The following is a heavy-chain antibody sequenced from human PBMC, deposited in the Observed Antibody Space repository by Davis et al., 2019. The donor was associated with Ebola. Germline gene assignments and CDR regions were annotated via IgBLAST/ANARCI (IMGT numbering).Heavy chain of an antibody. CDR1: GYTFTSYY. D-gene: IGHD3-22*01. CDR2: INPSGGST. Sequence: ASVKVSCKASGYTFTSYYMHWVRQAPGQGLEWMGIINPSGGSTSYAQKFQGRVTMTRDTSTSTVYMELSSLRSEDTAVYYCARGYYDSSGDSSRGMDVWGKGTTVTVSS. V-gene: IGHV1-46*01. CDR3: ARGYYDSSGDSSRGMDV. J-gene: IGHJ6*04.